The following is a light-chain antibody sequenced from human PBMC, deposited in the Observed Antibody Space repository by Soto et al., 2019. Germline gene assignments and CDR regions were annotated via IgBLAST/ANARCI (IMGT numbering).Light chain of an antibody. CDR2: GAS. CDR1: QFFSNTY. CDR3: RDYGGATWA. V-gene: IGKV3-20*01. J-gene: IGKJ1*01. Sequence: VLTQATGSLSLSPGEGATLSCRASQFFSNTYLAWYQLRPGQAPRLLIYGASHRATGIPDRFSGSGSGTDFTLTVTRLEPEDSAVYYCRDYGGATWAFGQGSKVDIK.